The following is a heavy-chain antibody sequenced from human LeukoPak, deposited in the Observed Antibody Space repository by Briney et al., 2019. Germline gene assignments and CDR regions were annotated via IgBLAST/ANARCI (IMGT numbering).Heavy chain of an antibody. Sequence: PGGSLRLSCAASGFTFSRYSMNWVRQAPGKGLEGVSSISSSGSYIYYADSVKGRFTISRDNAKNSLYLQMNSLRAEDTAVYYCASRNQYCGGDCFCAFDIWGQGTMVTVSS. V-gene: IGHV3-21*01. J-gene: IGHJ3*02. CDR1: GFTFSRYS. CDR2: ISSSGSYI. CDR3: ASRNQYCGGDCFCAFDI. D-gene: IGHD2-21*02.